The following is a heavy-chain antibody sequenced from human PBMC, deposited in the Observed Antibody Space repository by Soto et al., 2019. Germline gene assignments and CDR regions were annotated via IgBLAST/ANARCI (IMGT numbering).Heavy chain of an antibody. CDR1: GGTFSSYT. D-gene: IGHD3-10*01. V-gene: IGHV1-69*02. J-gene: IGHJ4*02. Sequence: GASVKVSCKASGGTFSSYTISWVRQAPGQGLEWMGRIIPILGIANYAQKFQGRVTITADKSTSTAYMELSSLRSEDTAVYYCAKYYYGSGSYYNFYSTWGQGTLVTV. CDR2: IIPILGIA. CDR3: AKYYYGSGSYYNFYST.